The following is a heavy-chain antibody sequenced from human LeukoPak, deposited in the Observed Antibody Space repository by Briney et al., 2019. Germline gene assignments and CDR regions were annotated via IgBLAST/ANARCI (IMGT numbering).Heavy chain of an antibody. CDR2: INPSGGGT. Sequence: ASVKVSCKASGYTFTSYGISWVRQAPGQGLEWMGIINPSGGGTSYAQKFQGRVTMTRDTSTSTVYMELSSLRSEDTAVYYCARGNDQMATILGYWGQGTLVTVSS. CDR1: GYTFTSYG. J-gene: IGHJ4*02. D-gene: IGHD5-12*01. V-gene: IGHV1-46*01. CDR3: ARGNDQMATILGY.